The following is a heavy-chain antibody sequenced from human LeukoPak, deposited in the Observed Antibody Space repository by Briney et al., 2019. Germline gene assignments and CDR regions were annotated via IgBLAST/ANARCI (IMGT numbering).Heavy chain of an antibody. CDR3: ARHGDSSWFSTDAFDI. CDR1: GGSFSGYF. J-gene: IGHJ3*02. CDR2: ITDTGIP. Sequence: SETLSLTCALSGGSFSGYFCSWIRQPPGKGLEWIGEITDTGIPNYNPSLKSRVTISVDTSKNQFSLKLTSVTAADTAVYYCARHGDSSWFSTDAFDIWGQGTMVTVSS. V-gene: IGHV4-34*01. D-gene: IGHD6-13*01.